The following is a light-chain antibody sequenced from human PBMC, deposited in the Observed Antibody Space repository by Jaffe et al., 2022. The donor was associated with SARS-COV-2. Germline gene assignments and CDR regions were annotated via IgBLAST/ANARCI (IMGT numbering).Light chain of an antibody. Sequence: QSALTQAASVSGSPGQSITISCTGTSSDVGGYNYVSWYQQHPGKAPQLMIYEVSKRPSGVSNRFSGSKSGKTASLTISGLQAEDEGDYYCSSFTTSSTFVLFGGGTKLTVL. V-gene: IGLV2-14*01. J-gene: IGLJ2*01. CDR1: SSDVGGYNY. CDR3: SSFTTSSTFVL. CDR2: EVS.